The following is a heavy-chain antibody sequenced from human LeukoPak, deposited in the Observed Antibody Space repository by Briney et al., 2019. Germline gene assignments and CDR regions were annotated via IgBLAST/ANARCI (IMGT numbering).Heavy chain of an antibody. Sequence: SETLSLTCAVYGESFSGYYWSWIRQPPGKGLEWIGEINHSGSTNYNPSLKSRVTISVDTSKNQFSLKLSSVTAVDTAVYYCARDSDELRYFDWPRMDVWGQGTTVTVPS. V-gene: IGHV4-34*01. CDR1: GESFSGYY. CDR3: ARDSDELRYFDWPRMDV. CDR2: INHSGST. D-gene: IGHD3-9*01. J-gene: IGHJ6*02.